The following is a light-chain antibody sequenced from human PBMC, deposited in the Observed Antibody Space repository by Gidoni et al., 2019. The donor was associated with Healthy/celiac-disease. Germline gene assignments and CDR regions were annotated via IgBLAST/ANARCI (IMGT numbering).Light chain of an antibody. CDR3: QQYYSTPLT. Sequence: DIVMTQSPDSLDVSLGERATINCKSSQSVLYSSNNKNYLAWYQQKPGQPPKLHIYWAATRESGVPDRFSGSGSGTDFTLTISSLQAEDVAVYYCQQYYSTPLTFGGGTKVEIK. CDR2: WAA. J-gene: IGKJ4*01. CDR1: QSVLYSSNNKNY. V-gene: IGKV4-1*01.